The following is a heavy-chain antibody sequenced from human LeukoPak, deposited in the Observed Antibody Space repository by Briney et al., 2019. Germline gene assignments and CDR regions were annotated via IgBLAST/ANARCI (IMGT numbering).Heavy chain of an antibody. D-gene: IGHD3-22*01. V-gene: IGHV3-23*01. CDR2: ISGSGGST. CDR3: AKGYPDSSGYNYFDY. J-gene: IGHJ4*02. Sequence: GGSLRLSCAASGFTFSSYAMSWVRQAPGKGLEWVSAISGSGGSTYYADSVKGRFTISRDNSKNTLYLQMNSLRDEDTAVYYCAKGYPDSSGYNYFDYWGQGTLVTVSS. CDR1: GFTFSSYA.